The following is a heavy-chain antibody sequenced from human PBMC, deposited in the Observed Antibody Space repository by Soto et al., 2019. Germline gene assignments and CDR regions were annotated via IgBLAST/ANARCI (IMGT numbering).Heavy chain of an antibody. Sequence: EVQLLESGGGLVQPGGSLRLSCAASGFTFSSYAMSWVRQAPGKGLEWVSAISGSGGSTYYADSVKGRFTISRDNSKNTLYLQMNSLRAEDTAVYYCAKQGRTWGVEWELPPPFDYWGQGTLVTVSS. CDR3: AKQGRTWGVEWELPPPFDY. J-gene: IGHJ4*02. CDR1: GFTFSSYA. D-gene: IGHD1-26*01. CDR2: ISGSGGST. V-gene: IGHV3-23*01.